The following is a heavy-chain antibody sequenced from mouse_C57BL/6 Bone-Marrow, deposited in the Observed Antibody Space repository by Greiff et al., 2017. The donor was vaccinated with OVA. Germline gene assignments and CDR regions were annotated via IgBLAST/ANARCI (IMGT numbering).Heavy chain of an antibody. CDR1: GFNIKNTY. V-gene: IGHV14-3*01. CDR2: IDTANGNT. D-gene: IGHD1-1*01. J-gene: IGHJ4*01. Sequence: VQLQQSVAGLVRPGASVKFSCTASGFNIKNTYMHWVKQRPEQGLEWIGRIDTANGNTQYAPTFPGKATITADTSANTAYLQLSSLTSEDAAIYYCASITSAMDYWGQGTSVTFSS. CDR3: ASITSAMDY.